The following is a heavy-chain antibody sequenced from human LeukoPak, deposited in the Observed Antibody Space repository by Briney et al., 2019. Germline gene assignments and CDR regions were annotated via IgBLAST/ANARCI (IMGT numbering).Heavy chain of an antibody. CDR1: GGPFSGYF. D-gene: IGHD3-10*01. CDR3: ARRYYYNLGSFPFDF. Sequence: SETLSLTCAVSGGPFSGYFWSWIRQSSGKGLEWIGEIHNSGTTNYNPSLNSRVTISEDTSKNQFYLNPSSVTAADTAVYYCARRYYYNLGSFPFDFWGQGTLVTVSS. V-gene: IGHV4-34*01. J-gene: IGHJ4*02. CDR2: IHNSGTT.